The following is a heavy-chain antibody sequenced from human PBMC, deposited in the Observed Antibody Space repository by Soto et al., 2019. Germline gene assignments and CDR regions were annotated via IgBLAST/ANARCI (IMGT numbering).Heavy chain of an antibody. CDR2: IIPIFGTA. CDR1: GGTFSSYA. Sequence: QVQLVQSGTEVKKPGSSVKVSCKASGGTFSSYAISWERQAPGHGLEWMGGIIPIFGTANYAQKFQGRVTITADDSTSTAYIELSSLLSDDTAVYYCARGSAHILLVPAATTHCYSYLGGRGSLVTFAS. CDR3: ARGSAHILLVPAATTHCYSYL. J-gene: IGHJ2*01. D-gene: IGHD2-2*01. V-gene: IGHV1-69*12.